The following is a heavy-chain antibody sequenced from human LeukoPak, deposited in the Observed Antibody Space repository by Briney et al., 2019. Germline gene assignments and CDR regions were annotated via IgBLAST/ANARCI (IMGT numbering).Heavy chain of an antibody. CDR1: GGSXXGYY. Sequence: LSLTXXXXGGSXXGYYWSWIRQPPGKGLEWIGEINHSGSTNYNPSLKSRVTISVDTSKNQFSLKLSSVTAADTAVYYCARGPDTTVTTRPVDYWGQGTLVTVSS. CDR3: ARGPDTTVTTRPVDY. J-gene: IGHJ4*02. D-gene: IGHD4-11*01. V-gene: IGHV4-34*01. CDR2: INHSGST.